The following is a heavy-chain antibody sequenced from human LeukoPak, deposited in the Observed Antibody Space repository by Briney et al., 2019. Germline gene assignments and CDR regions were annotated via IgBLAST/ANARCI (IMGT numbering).Heavy chain of an antibody. J-gene: IGHJ4*02. CDR3: ARAAYCGGDCYLFDY. V-gene: IGHV4-39*01. CDR2: IYYSGST. CDR1: SDSIYSSNYY. Sequence: PSETLSLTCTVSSDSIYSSNYYWGWIRLPPGKGPEWIVSIYYSGSTYYNSSLKSRVTISVDTSKNQFSLKLSSLTAADTAVYYCARAAYCGGDCYLFDYWGQGTLVTVFS. D-gene: IGHD2-21*02.